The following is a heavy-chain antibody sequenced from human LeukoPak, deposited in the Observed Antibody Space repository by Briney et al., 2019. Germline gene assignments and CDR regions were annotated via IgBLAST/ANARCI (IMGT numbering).Heavy chain of an antibody. J-gene: IGHJ5*02. D-gene: IGHD6-19*01. CDR3: ASKDSSGWYEEA. CDR1: GGTFSSYA. Sequence: SVKVSCKASGGTFSSYAISWVRQAPGQGLEWMGGIIPIFGTANYAQKFQGRVTITTDESTSTAYMELSSLRSEDTAVYYCASKDSSGWYEEAWGQGTLVTVSS. V-gene: IGHV1-69*05. CDR2: IIPIFGTA.